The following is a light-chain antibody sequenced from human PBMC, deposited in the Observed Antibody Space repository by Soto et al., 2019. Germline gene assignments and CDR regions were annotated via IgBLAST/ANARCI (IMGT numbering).Light chain of an antibody. CDR3: SSYAGSNMGV. V-gene: IGLV2-8*01. J-gene: IGLJ1*01. CDR2: EVS. CDR1: SSDVGGYKF. Sequence: QSVLTQPPSASGSPGQSVTISCTGTSSDVGGYKFVSWYQQHPGKAPKLINYEVSQRPSGVPDRFSASKSGDTASLTVSGLRAEDEADYYCSSYAGSNMGVFGSGTKLTVL.